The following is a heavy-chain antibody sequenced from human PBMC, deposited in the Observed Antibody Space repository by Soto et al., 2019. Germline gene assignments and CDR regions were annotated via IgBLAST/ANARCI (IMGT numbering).Heavy chain of an antibody. D-gene: IGHD3-10*01. V-gene: IGHV4-39*01. CDR3: ARQGVLHNWFDP. Sequence: QLQLQESGPGLVKPSETLSLTCTVSGGSISSSSYYWGWIRQPPGKGLEWIGSIYYSGSTYYNPSLKSRATISVDTSKNQFSLKLSSVTAADTAVYYCARQGVLHNWFDPWGQGTLVTVSS. J-gene: IGHJ5*02. CDR1: GGSISSSSYY. CDR2: IYYSGST.